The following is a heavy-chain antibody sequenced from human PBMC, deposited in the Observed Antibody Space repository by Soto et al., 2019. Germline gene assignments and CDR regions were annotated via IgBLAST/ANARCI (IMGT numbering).Heavy chain of an antibody. CDR2: ISYDGSNK. V-gene: IGHV3-30-3*01. CDR1: GFTFSSYA. D-gene: IGHD1-26*01. Sequence: VGSLRLSCAASGFTFSSYAMHWVRQAPGKGLEWVAVISYDGSNKYYADSVKGRFTISRDNSKNTLYLQMNSLRAEDTAVYYCARDDSGYYYGMDVWGQGTTVTVSS. CDR3: ARDDSGYYYGMDV. J-gene: IGHJ6*02.